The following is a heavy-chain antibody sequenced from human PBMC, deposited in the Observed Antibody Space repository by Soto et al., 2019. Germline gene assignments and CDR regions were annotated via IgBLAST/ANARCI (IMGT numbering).Heavy chain of an antibody. CDR3: AKRRGAGGHFDY. V-gene: IGHV3-23*01. D-gene: IGHD2-15*01. CDR1: GFTFSSYA. CDR2: VSIGGST. J-gene: IGHJ4*02. Sequence: GGSLRLSCAASGFTFSSYAMGWVSQGPGKGLAWVAVVSIGGSTHYADSVRGRFTISRDNSKNTLSLQMNSLTAEDTAVYFCAKRRGAGGHFDYWGQGALVTVSS.